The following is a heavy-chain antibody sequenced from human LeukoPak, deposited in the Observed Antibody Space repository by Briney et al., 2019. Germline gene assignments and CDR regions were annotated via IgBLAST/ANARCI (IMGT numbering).Heavy chain of an antibody. CDR1: GFTFGDYE. CDR2: ISSTGYTT. J-gene: IGHJ4*02. D-gene: IGHD3-3*01. V-gene: IGHV3-48*03. Sequence: GGPLRLSCAASGFTFGDYEMHWVHQAPGKGLEWVSHISSTGYTTFYADSVKGRFTISRDNAKNSLHLQMNSLGVEDTAVYYCARADAYWSGYHFDHWGQGTLDTVSS. CDR3: ARADAYWSGYHFDH.